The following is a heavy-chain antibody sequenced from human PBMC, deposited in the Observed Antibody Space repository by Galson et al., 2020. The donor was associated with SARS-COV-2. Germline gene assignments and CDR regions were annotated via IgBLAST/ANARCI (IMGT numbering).Heavy chain of an antibody. J-gene: IGHJ4*02. CDR1: GFTVSSNY. D-gene: IGHD2-15*01. Sequence: GGSLRLSCAASGFTVSSNYMSWVRQAPGKGLEWVSVIYIGGSTFYADSVKGRFTISRDNSKNTLYFQMNSLRAEDTAVYYCARDPLECSGGSVYSKGMYYFDYWGQGTLVTVSS. V-gene: IGHV3-66*02. CDR2: IYIGGST. CDR3: ARDPLECSGGSVYSKGMYYFDY.